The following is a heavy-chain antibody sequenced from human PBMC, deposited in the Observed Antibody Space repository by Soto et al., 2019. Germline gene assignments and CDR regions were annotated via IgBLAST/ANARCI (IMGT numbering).Heavy chain of an antibody. D-gene: IGHD2-15*01. V-gene: IGHV3-30*18. CDR1: GFNFRGYG. CDR2: ISYDGSNK. J-gene: IGHJ4*02. CDR3: VKDENDSVVVVVAILDY. Sequence: PWGSMRLPWGALGFNFRGYGMRWVRQTQGKGLEWVAVISYDGSNKYYADSVKGRFTISRDNSKNTLYLQMNSLRAEDTAVYYCVKDENDSVVVVVAILDYWGQGTLVTVSS.